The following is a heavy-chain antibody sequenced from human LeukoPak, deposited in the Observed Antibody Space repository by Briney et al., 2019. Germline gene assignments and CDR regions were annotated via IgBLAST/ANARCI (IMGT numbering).Heavy chain of an antibody. V-gene: IGHV4-4*09. CDR2: IYTSGST. D-gene: IGHD2-21*02. Sequence: SETLSLTCTVSGGSISSYYWSWIRQPPGKGLEWIGYIYTSGSTNCSPSLKSRVTISVDTSKNQFSLKLSSVTAADTAVYYCARHFAYCGGDCYSGDYNWFDPWGQGTLVTVSS. CDR1: GGSISSYY. CDR3: ARHFAYCGGDCYSGDYNWFDP. J-gene: IGHJ5*02.